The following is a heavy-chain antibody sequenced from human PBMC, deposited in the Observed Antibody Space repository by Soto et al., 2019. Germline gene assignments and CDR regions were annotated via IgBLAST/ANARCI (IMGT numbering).Heavy chain of an antibody. CDR3: AREPLGYCSGGSCYVIDY. CDR1: GGSISSYY. V-gene: IGHV4-4*07. Sequence: LSLPCTVSGGSISSYYWSWIRQPAGKGLEWIGRIYTSGSTNYNPSLKSRVTMSVDTSKNQFSLKLSSVTAADTAVYYCAREPLGYCSGGSCYVIDYWGQVTLVTVSS. CDR2: IYTSGST. J-gene: IGHJ4*02. D-gene: IGHD2-15*01.